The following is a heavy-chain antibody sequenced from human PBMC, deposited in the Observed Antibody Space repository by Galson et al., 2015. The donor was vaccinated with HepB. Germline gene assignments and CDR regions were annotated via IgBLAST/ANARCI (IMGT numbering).Heavy chain of an antibody. V-gene: IGHV1-2*02. J-gene: IGHJ6*02. D-gene: IGHD2-2*01. Sequence: SVKVSCKASGYTFTGYHMHWVRQAPGQGLEWMGWIYPNSGGTNFAQKFQGRVTMTTDTSISTVYMELIRLRSGDTAVYYCARPYCSATSCSSRYGLDVWGQGTTVTVSS. CDR3: ARPYCSATSCSSRYGLDV. CDR2: IYPNSGGT. CDR1: GYTFTGYH.